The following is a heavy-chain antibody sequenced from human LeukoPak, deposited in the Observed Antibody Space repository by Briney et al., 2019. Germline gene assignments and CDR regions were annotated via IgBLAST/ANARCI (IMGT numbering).Heavy chain of an antibody. J-gene: IGHJ4*02. V-gene: IGHV1-69*13. CDR3: ARGILRTYSGSYYPDY. CDR1: GGTFSSYA. Sequence: ASVKVSCKASGGTFSSYAISWVRQAPGQGLEWMGGIIPIFGTANYAQKFQGRVTITADESTSTAYMELSRLRSDDTAVYYCARGILRTYSGSYYPDYWGQGTLVTVSS. CDR2: IIPIFGTA. D-gene: IGHD1-26*01.